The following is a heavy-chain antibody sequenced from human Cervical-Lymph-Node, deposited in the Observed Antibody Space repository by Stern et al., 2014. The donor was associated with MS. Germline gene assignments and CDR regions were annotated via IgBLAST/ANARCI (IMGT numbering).Heavy chain of an antibody. J-gene: IGHJ6*02. CDR2: IVVGSGNT. D-gene: IGHD1-26*01. CDR1: GFTFTSSA. Sequence: QLLESGPEVKKPGTSVKVSCKASGFTFTSSAMQWVRQARGQRLEWIGWIVVGSGNTNYAQKFQERVTITRDMSTSTAYMELSSLRSEDTAVYYCAADRGSYASILYYYYGMDVWGQGTTVTVSS. V-gene: IGHV1-58*02. CDR3: AADRGSYASILYYYYGMDV.